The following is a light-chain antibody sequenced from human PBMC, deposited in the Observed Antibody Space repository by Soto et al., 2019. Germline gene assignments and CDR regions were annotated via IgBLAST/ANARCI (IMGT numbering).Light chain of an antibody. J-gene: IGKJ1*01. Sequence: EVVLTQFPGTLSLSPGERATLSCRASQTITGTYLAWSQQKPGQAPRLLIHGASTRATGIPDRFSGSGTGTDFNLNISRVEPEDFAMYYCQQYGTSKRWTFGQGTKVEVK. V-gene: IGKV3-20*01. CDR1: QTITGTY. CDR3: QQYGTSKRWT. CDR2: GAS.